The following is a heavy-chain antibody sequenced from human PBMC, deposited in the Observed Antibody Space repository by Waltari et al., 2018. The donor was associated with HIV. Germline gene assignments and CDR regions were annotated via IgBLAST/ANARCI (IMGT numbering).Heavy chain of an antibody. CDR3: ARGWDYDFWSGLEGGKFDP. CDR1: GDSVSSNSAA. Sequence: QVQLQQSGPGLVKPSQTLSLTCAISGDSVSSNSAAWNWIRQSPRSGLAWLGRKYFRSKLYIDYAVSVKSRITINPDTSKNHFSLQLNSVTPEDTAVYFCARGWDYDFWSGLEGGKFDPWGLGTLVTVSS. CDR2: KYFRSKLYI. J-gene: IGHJ5*02. V-gene: IGHV6-1*01. D-gene: IGHD3-3*01.